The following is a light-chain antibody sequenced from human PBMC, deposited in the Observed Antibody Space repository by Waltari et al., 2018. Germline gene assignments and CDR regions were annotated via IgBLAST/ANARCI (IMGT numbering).Light chain of an antibody. Sequence: EVVLTESPDTLSLSPGARANLSCRANQSGRTTYLAWYQQRTGQSTRPLSYATCNRATGIPDRFSVSGSWTDFTLTIRRLAPEDFAFYYCHQFAGLPPLTFGGGTKVEI. CDR2: ATC. CDR1: QSGRTTY. J-gene: IGKJ4*01. V-gene: IGKV3-20*01. CDR3: HQFAGLPPLT.